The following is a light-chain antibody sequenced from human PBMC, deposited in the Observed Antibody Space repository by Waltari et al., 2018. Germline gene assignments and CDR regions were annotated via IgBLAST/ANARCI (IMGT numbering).Light chain of an antibody. J-gene: IGLJ2*01. Sequence: QSALTQPPSVSGSPGQSVTISCTGTSRDVGAYNRVSWYQQPPGTAPKLMIYAVSDRPSGVPDRFSGSKSGNTASLTISGLLAEDEADYYCSSYAGGGTLVFGGGTKLTVL. CDR3: SSYAGGGTLV. CDR2: AVS. CDR1: SRDVGAYNR. V-gene: IGLV2-18*02.